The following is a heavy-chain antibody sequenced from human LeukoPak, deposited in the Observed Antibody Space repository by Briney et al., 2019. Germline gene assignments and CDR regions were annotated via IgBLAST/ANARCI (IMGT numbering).Heavy chain of an antibody. D-gene: IGHD6-13*01. CDR3: ARGRNSSSWCWFDP. CDR2: INHSGST. CDR1: GGSFSGYY. V-gene: IGHV4-34*01. Sequence: PSETLSLTCAVYGGSFSGYYWSWIRQPPGKGLEWIGEINHSGSTNYNPSLKSRVTISVDTSKNQFSLKLSSVTAADTAVYYCARGRNSSSWCWFDPWGQGTLVTVSS. J-gene: IGHJ5*02.